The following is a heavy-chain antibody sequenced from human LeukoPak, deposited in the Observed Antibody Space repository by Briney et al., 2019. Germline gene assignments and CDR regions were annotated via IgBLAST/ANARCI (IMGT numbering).Heavy chain of an antibody. D-gene: IGHD6-19*01. CDR1: GFTFDDYA. CDR3: AKTTTGYSSGRYPGWSADS. CDR2: ISWNSGSI. Sequence: GRSLRLSCAASGFTFDDYAMHWVRQAPGKGLEWVSGISWNSGSIGYADSVKGRFTISRDNAKNSLYLQMNSLRAEDTAAYYCAKTTTGYSSGRYPGWSADSWGQGALVTVSS. V-gene: IGHV3-9*01. J-gene: IGHJ4*02.